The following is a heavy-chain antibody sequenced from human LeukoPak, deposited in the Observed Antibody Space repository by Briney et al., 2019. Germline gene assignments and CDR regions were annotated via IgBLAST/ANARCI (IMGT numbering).Heavy chain of an antibody. V-gene: IGHV5-51*01. J-gene: IGHJ6*03. D-gene: IGHD6-13*01. CDR2: IYPGDSDT. Sequence: GESLKISCKGSGYSFTSYWIGWVRQMPGKGLEWMGIIYPGDSDTRYSPSFQGQVTISADKSISTAYLQWSNLKASDTAMYYCARIAAAGTSDYYYMDVWGKGTTVTVSS. CDR3: ARIAAAGTSDYYYMDV. CDR1: GYSFTSYW.